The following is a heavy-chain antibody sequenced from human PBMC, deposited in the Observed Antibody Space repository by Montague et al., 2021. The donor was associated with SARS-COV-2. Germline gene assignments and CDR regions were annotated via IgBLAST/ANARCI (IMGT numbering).Heavy chain of an antibody. CDR2: IYYSGST. Sequence: SETLSLTCTVSGGSISGYYWSWIRQPPGKGLEWIGYIYYSGSTKYNPFLGSRVTVSVDRSKNQVSLKLSSVTAADTAVYYCARVEFDGGYDSVPLDVWGQGTTVTVSS. CDR3: ARVEFDGGYDSVPLDV. V-gene: IGHV4-59*12. J-gene: IGHJ6*02. D-gene: IGHD5-12*01. CDR1: GGSISGYY.